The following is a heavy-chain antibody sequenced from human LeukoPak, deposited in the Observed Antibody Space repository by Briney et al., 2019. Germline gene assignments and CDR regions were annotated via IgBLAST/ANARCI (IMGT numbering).Heavy chain of an antibody. Sequence: GGSLRLSCAASGFTFSSYSMNWVRQAPGKGLEWVSSISSSSSYIYYADSVKGRFTISRDNAKNSLYLQMNSLGAEDTAVYYCARGGYYYDSSGYYADYFDFWGQGTLVTVSS. D-gene: IGHD3-22*01. CDR3: ARGGYYYDSSGYYADYFDF. CDR1: GFTFSSYS. J-gene: IGHJ4*02. CDR2: ISSSSSYI. V-gene: IGHV3-21*01.